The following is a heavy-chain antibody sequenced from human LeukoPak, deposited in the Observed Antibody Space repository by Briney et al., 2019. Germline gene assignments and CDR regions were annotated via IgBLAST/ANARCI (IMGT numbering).Heavy chain of an antibody. Sequence: PSETLSLTCAVSGGSISSYYWSWIRQPPGKGLEWIGYISYSGSTNYNPSLKSRVTISVDTSKNQFSLRLSSVTAADTAVYYCARYDVGWYYFDYWGQGTLVTVSS. CDR1: GGSISSYY. J-gene: IGHJ4*02. CDR2: ISYSGST. CDR3: ARYDVGWYYFDY. V-gene: IGHV4-59*01. D-gene: IGHD6-19*01.